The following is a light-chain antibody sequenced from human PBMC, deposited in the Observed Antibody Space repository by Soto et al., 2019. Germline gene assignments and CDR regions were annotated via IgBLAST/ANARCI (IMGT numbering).Light chain of an antibody. J-gene: IGKJ4*01. CDR1: QDIAIY. CDR3: KQLRLYPST. Sequence: IQLTQSPSSLSASVGDRVTITCRASQDIAIYLAWYQQKPGEAPKLLIYAASTLYGGVPSRFSGSGSGTDFALTITSLQAEDFATYYCKQLRLYPSTFGGGTKVDNK. V-gene: IGKV1-9*01. CDR2: AAS.